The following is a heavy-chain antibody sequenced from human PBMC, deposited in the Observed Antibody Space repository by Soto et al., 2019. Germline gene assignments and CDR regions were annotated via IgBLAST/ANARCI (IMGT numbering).Heavy chain of an antibody. V-gene: IGHV3-7*01. J-gene: IGHJ4*02. Sequence: EVQLVESGGGLVQPGGSLRLSCAASGFTFSSYWMSWVRQAPGKGLEWVANIKQDGSEKYYVDSVKGRFTISRDNAKNSLYLQMNSLRAEDTAVYYCARGAYCCGDCSFFDYWGQGTLVTVSS. CDR2: IKQDGSEK. CDR1: GFTFSSYW. CDR3: ARGAYCCGDCSFFDY. D-gene: IGHD2-21*02.